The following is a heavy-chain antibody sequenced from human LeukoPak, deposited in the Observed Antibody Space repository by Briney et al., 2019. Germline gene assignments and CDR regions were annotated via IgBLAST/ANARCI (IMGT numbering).Heavy chain of an antibody. Sequence: GVSLRPSCAASGFTVSSNYMSRVRQAPGKGLEWVSVIYSGGSTYYADSVKGRFTISRDNSKNTLYLQMNSLRAEDTAVYYCARDRRYYDSSGYFDYWGQGTLVTVSS. CDR2: IYSGGST. D-gene: IGHD3-22*01. V-gene: IGHV3-53*01. J-gene: IGHJ4*02. CDR3: ARDRRYYDSSGYFDY. CDR1: GFTVSSNY.